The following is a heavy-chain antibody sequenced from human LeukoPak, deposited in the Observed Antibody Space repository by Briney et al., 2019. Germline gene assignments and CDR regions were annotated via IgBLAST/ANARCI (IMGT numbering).Heavy chain of an antibody. J-gene: IGHJ6*03. Sequence: SETLSLTCAVYGGSFSGYYWSWIRQPPGKGLEWIGEINHSGSTNYNPSLKSRVTISVDTSKNQFSLKLSSVTAADTALYYCARLRDYYYNYMDVWGKGTTVTISS. CDR3: ARLRDYYYNYMDV. V-gene: IGHV4-34*01. CDR2: INHSGST. CDR1: GGSFSGYY.